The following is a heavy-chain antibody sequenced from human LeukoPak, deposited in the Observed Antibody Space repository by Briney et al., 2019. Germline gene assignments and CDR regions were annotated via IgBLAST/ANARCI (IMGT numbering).Heavy chain of an antibody. V-gene: IGHV4-39*01. J-gene: IGHJ5*02. Sequence: PSETLSLTCTVSGGSISSSSYYWGWIRQPPGKGLGWIGSIYYSGSTYYNPSLKSRVTISVDTSKNQFSLKLSSVTAADTAVYYCARKGVQDFWSGSGFSWFDPWGQGTLVTVSS. CDR3: ARKGVQDFWSGSGFSWFDP. D-gene: IGHD3-3*01. CDR2: IYYSGST. CDR1: GGSISSSSYY.